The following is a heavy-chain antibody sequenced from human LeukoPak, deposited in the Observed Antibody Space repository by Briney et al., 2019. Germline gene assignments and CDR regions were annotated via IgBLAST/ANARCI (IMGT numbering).Heavy chain of an antibody. Sequence: GGSQTLSCAPSGSTFSPYGLQWVRQSVAQGVEWMAFISNDGCKKYYGVYVKGRFIISRDKNMLYLQMDSLRAEDSAVYYCAKDKVWARVIEYWGQGTPVIVSS. D-gene: IGHD1-26*01. J-gene: IGHJ4*02. CDR2: ISNDGCKK. CDR1: GSTFSPYG. CDR3: AKDKVWARVIEY. V-gene: IGHV3-30*18.